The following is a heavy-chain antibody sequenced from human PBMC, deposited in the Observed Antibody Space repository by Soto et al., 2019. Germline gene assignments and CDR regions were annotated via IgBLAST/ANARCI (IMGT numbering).Heavy chain of an antibody. CDR2: ISYDGRNK. CDR3: AKEGRFLEWLYYYYGMDV. D-gene: IGHD3-3*01. V-gene: IGHV3-30*18. Sequence: GGSLRLSCSASGFTFSSYGMHWVRQAPGKGLEWVAVISYDGRNKYYVDSVKGRFTISRANSKNTLYLQMNSLRAEDTAVYYCAKEGRFLEWLYYYYGMDVWGQGTTVTVSS. CDR1: GFTFSSYG. J-gene: IGHJ6*02.